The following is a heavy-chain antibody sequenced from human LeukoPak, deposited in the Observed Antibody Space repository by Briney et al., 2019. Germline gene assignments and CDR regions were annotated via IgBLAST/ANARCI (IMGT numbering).Heavy chain of an antibody. CDR2: INQDGDDK. CDR1: GFRFNTYW. Sequence: PGGSLRLSCAASGFRFNTYWRSWVRQAPGKGPEWVANINQDGDDKNYLGSVRGRFTITRDNAENSLHLQMNSLRVEDTAVYYCARDKQVGATYFDYWGQGSLVTVS. CDR3: ARDKQVGATYFDY. D-gene: IGHD1-26*01. J-gene: IGHJ4*02. V-gene: IGHV3-7*01.